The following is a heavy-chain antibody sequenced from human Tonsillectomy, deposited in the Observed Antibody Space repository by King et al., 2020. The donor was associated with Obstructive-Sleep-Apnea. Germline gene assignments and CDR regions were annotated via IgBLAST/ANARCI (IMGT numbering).Heavy chain of an antibody. V-gene: IGHV3-30*03. CDR3: ASPDGSGSHPPYYDY. CDR2: ILYDGSNT. J-gene: IGHJ4*02. Sequence: VQLVESGGGVVQPGRSLRLSCAASGYTISNYGMHWVRQAPGKGLEWGAIILYDGSNTYYADSVKGRFTISRDNSKNTRYLQMNSLRSEDTAVYYCASPDGSGSHPPYYDYWGQGTLVTVSS. D-gene: IGHD3-10*01. CDR1: GYTISNYG.